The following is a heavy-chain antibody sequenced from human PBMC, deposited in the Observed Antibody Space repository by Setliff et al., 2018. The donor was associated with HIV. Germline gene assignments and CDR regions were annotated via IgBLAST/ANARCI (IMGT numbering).Heavy chain of an antibody. Sequence: ASVKVSCKASGYTFSDYYIHWVRQAPGQGFEWMGRINPNTGGTKLAQKFQGSVTMTRDTSISTAYMELRRLRSDDTAVYYCASQFGAYDSSGDEHDAFNIWGQGTMVTVSS. V-gene: IGHV1-2*06. D-gene: IGHD3-22*01. J-gene: IGHJ3*02. CDR3: ASQFGAYDSSGDEHDAFNI. CDR1: GYTFSDYY. CDR2: INPNTGGT.